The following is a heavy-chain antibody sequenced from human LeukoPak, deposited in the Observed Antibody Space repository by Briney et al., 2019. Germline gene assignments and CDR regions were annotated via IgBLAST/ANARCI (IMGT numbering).Heavy chain of an antibody. Sequence: HAGRSLRLSCAASGFTFSSYGMHWVRQAPGKGLGWVAVISYDGSNKYYADSVKGRFIISRDNSKNTLYLQMNSLRAEDTAVYYCAKDHRFSGWLPSADDAFDIWGQGTMVTVSS. CDR1: GFTFSSYG. CDR2: ISYDGSNK. D-gene: IGHD6-19*01. V-gene: IGHV3-30*18. CDR3: AKDHRFSGWLPSADDAFDI. J-gene: IGHJ3*02.